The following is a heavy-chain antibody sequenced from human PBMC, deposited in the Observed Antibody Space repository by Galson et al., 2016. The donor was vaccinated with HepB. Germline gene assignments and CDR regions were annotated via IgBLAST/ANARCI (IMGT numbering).Heavy chain of an antibody. V-gene: IGHV1-3*01. CDR1: GYTFTNYA. CDR3: AREYSSYAFDI. D-gene: IGHD2-15*01. J-gene: IGHJ3*02. Sequence: SVKVSCKASGYTFTNYAMTWVRQAPGHRLEWMGWINPGNGDTNYAQQFQGRVSFTRDTSAKIAYMELSSLRSEDTAVYYCAREYSSYAFDIWGQGTMVTVSS. CDR2: INPGNGDT.